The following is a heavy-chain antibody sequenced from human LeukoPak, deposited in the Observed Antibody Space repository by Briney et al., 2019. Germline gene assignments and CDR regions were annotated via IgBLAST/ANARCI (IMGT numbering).Heavy chain of an antibody. D-gene: IGHD3-3*01. Sequence: GASVKVSCKASGYTFTSYDISWVRQATGQGLGWMGWMNPNSGNTGYAQKFQDRVTMTRNTSISTAYMELSSLRSEDTAVYYCARGGYDFWSGYFFHMDVWGKGTTVTVSS. CDR2: MNPNSGNT. CDR3: ARGGYDFWSGYFFHMDV. J-gene: IGHJ6*03. V-gene: IGHV1-8*01. CDR1: GYTFTSYD.